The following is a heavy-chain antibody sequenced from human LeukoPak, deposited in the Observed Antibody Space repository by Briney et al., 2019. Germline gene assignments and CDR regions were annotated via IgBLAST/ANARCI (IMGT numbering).Heavy chain of an antibody. D-gene: IGHD6-19*01. J-gene: IGHJ4*02. CDR3: ARSPPAEPYFDY. V-gene: IGHV1-8*01. CDR2: MNPNSGNT. Sequence: GGSVKVSCKASGYTFTSYDINWVRQATGQGLEWMGWMNPNSGNTGYAQKFQGRVTMTRNTSISTAYMELSSLRSEDTAVYYCARSPPAEPYFDYWGQGTLVTVSS. CDR1: GYTFTSYD.